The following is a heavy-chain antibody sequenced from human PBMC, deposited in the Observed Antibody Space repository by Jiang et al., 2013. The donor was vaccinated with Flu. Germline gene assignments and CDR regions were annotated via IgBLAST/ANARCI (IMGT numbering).Heavy chain of an antibody. CDR3: ASASYATGWNSGFEAGFDP. V-gene: IGHV1-8*01. D-gene: IGHD1-7*01. CDR1: GYTFTTYD. CDR2: MDPNSGNT. J-gene: IGHJ5*02. Sequence: QLVESGAEVKKPGASVKVSCKASGYTFTTYDINWVRRASGQGLEWMGWMDPNSGNTGYAQKFQGRVTMTRDTSISTAYMELSSLRSEDTAVYYCASASYATGWNSGFEAGFDPWGQGTLVTVSS.